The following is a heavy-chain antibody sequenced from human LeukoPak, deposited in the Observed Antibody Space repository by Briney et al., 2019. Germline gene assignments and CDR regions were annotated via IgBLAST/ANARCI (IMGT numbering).Heavy chain of an antibody. CDR1: GFTFSSCA. D-gene: IGHD5-18*01. Sequence: GGSLRLSCAASGFTFSSCAMHWVRQAPGKGLEWVAVISYDGSNKYYADSVKGRFTISRDNSKNTLYLQMNSLRAEDTAVYYCARGSIAGAMVPSGFDYWGQGTLVTVSS. CDR3: ARGSIAGAMVPSGFDY. J-gene: IGHJ4*02. CDR2: ISYDGSNK. V-gene: IGHV3-30-3*01.